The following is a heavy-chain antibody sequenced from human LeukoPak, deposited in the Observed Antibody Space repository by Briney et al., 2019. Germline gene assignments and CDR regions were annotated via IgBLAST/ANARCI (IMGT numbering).Heavy chain of an antibody. CDR1: GYTFTGYY. J-gene: IGHJ4*02. Sequence: ASVKVSCKASGYTFTGYYMHWVRQAPGQGLEWMGWINPNRGGTNYAQKFQGRVTMTRDTSISTAYMELSRLRSDDTAVYYCARADYYYDSSGYYWGQGTLVTVSS. D-gene: IGHD3-22*01. CDR2: INPNRGGT. V-gene: IGHV1-2*02. CDR3: ARADYYYDSSGYY.